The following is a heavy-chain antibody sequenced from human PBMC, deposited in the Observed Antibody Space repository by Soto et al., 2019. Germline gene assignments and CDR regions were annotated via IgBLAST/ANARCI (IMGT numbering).Heavy chain of an antibody. Sequence: QVQVVQSGAEVKRPGSSVKVSCTASGGTFSNHAINWVRQAPGQGLEWMGVIIPIFGTTDCAQEFQGRVSFTADESTTTAYMELSSLRSEDTAMYYCATDQTREGTYDGNSLDYWGQGTLLTVSS. CDR2: IIPIFGTT. J-gene: IGHJ4*02. D-gene: IGHD5-12*01. CDR1: GGTFSNHA. V-gene: IGHV1-69*12. CDR3: ATDQTREGTYDGNSLDY.